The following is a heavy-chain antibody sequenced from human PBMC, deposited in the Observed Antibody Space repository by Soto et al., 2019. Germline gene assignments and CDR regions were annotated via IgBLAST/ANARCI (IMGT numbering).Heavy chain of an antibody. Sequence: QITLKESGPTLVKPTQTLTLTCTFSGFSLTGSGVGVGWIRQPPGKALEWLALIYWDDDKRYSPSLKSRLTITKDTSKNQVALTMTNMDPVDTATYYCARFLWSDTSLYYFDYWGQGTPVTVSS. D-gene: IGHD3-3*01. J-gene: IGHJ4*02. V-gene: IGHV2-5*02. CDR1: GFSLTGSGVG. CDR3: ARFLWSDTSLYYFDY. CDR2: IYWDDDK.